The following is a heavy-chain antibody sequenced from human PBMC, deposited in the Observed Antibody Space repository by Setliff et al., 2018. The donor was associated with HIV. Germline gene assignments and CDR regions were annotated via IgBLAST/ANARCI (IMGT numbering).Heavy chain of an antibody. CDR1: GYTSTSYL. CDR3: ARVVPATISDYYYYMDV. D-gene: IGHD5-12*01. V-gene: IGHV1-18*01. J-gene: IGHJ6*03. Sequence: ASVKVSCKASGYTSTSYLITWVRQAPGQGLEWMGWISAYNGNTNYAQKFQGRVAMTADTSATTASMELRSLRSDDTAVYYCARVVPATISDYYYYMDVWGKGTTVTVSS. CDR2: ISAYNGNT.